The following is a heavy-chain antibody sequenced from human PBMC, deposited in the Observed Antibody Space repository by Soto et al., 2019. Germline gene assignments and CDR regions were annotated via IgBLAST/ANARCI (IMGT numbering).Heavy chain of an antibody. D-gene: IGHD1-26*01. V-gene: IGHV3-23*01. J-gene: IGHJ6*02. CDR1: GFTFSSYA. Sequence: EVQLLESGGGLVQPGGSLRLSCAASGFTFSSYAMSWVRQAPGKGLEWVSTISASGGSTYYADSVEGRFTISRDHSKNTLYLPLNSRRAAVTAVCYCAKERREGYGRDVWGQGTTVTVSS. CDR3: AKERREGYGRDV. CDR2: ISASGGST.